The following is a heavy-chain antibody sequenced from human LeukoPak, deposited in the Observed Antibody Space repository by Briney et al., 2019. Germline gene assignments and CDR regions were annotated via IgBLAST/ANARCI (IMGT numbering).Heavy chain of an antibody. CDR3: ARGIAVAGTSFGHFDY. CDR2: IIPIFGTA. D-gene: IGHD6-19*01. CDR1: GGTFSSYA. V-gene: IGHV1-69*13. J-gene: IGHJ4*02. Sequence: SVKVSCKASGGTFSSYAISWVRQAPGQGLEWMGGIIPIFGTANYAQKFQGRVTITADESTSTAYMELSSLRSEDTAVYYCARGIAVAGTSFGHFDYWGQGTLVTVSS.